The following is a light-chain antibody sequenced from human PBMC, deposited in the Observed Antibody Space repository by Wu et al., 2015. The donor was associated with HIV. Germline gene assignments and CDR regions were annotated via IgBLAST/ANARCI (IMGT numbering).Light chain of an antibody. CDR2: GAS. J-gene: IGKJ3*01. CDR3: QHRHSWPFT. Sequence: IVLTQSPDNVSVSPGARVILSCRASESVRNGYLAWYQQTPGQAPRLLISGASSRAAGIPDRFSGSGSGTDFTLTISSLEPEDFAVYYCQHRHSWPFTFGPGTRVDLK. CDR1: ESVRNGY. V-gene: IGKV3D-20*02.